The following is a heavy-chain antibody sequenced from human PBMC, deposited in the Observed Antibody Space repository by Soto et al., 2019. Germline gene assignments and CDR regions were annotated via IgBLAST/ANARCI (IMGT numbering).Heavy chain of an antibody. CDR2: IYPGDSDT. Sequence: PGESLKISRKGCGYSFTNYWIGWVRQMPGKGLEWMGIIYPGDSDTRYSPSFQGQVTISADKSISTAYLQWSSLKASDTAMYHCARTSAAGKSSSGMDAWCQGTTVTVSS. J-gene: IGHJ6*02. CDR3: ARTSAAGKSSSGMDA. CDR1: GYSFTNYW. V-gene: IGHV5-51*01. D-gene: IGHD6-13*01.